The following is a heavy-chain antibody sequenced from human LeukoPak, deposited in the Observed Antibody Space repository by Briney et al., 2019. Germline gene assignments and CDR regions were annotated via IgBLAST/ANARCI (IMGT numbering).Heavy chain of an antibody. D-gene: IGHD3-10*01. CDR2: INSDGSST. J-gene: IGHJ4*02. CDR3: ARDSYYYGSGSYGDY. CDR1: GFTFSSYW. V-gene: IGHV3-74*01. Sequence: GGSLRLSCAASGFTFSSYWMHWVRQAPGKGLVWVSRINSDGSSTSYADSVKGRFTISRDNAKNTLYLQMNSLRAEDTAVYYCARDSYYYGSGSYGDYWGQGTLVTVSS.